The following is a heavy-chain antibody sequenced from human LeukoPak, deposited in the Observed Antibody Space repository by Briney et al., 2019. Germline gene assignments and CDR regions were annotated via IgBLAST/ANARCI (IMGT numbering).Heavy chain of an antibody. V-gene: IGHV1-18*01. J-gene: IGHJ4*02. D-gene: IGHD1-26*01. Sequence: ASVKVSCKASGYIFTAYGISWVRQAPGQGLEWLGWISGFNGNTSYSEKLQGRVTMTTDTSTSTAYMELRSLGPDDTAVYYCSRGATPGDYWGQGTLVTVSS. CDR1: GYIFTAYG. CDR2: ISGFNGNT. CDR3: SRGATPGDY.